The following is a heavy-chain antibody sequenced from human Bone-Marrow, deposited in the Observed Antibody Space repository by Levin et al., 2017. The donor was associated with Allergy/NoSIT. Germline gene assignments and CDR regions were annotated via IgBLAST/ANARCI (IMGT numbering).Heavy chain of an antibody. V-gene: IGHV3-48*03. CDR1: GFTFSSYE. Sequence: SLKISCAASGFTFSSYEMNWVRQAPGKGLEWISYISTSGSTVYYADSVKGRFTISRDNAKNSLYLQMNTLRAEDTAVYYCAREWIHLSSAYFTDYWGQGTLVTVAS. D-gene: IGHD3-22*01. CDR2: ISTSGSTV. CDR3: AREWIHLSSAYFTDY. J-gene: IGHJ4*02.